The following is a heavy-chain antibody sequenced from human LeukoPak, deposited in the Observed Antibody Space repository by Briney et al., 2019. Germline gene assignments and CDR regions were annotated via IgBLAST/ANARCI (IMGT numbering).Heavy chain of an antibody. CDR1: GGSISSYY. V-gene: IGHV4-59*08. D-gene: IGHD2-15*01. Sequence: SETLSLTCTVSGGSISSYYWSWIRQPPGQGLEWIGYMYETGHTMYNSSLKSRVTMSLDTSKNHFSLSLSSVTAADTAVYYCARHPFATPFDYWGPGTLVTVSS. J-gene: IGHJ4*02. CDR3: ARHPFATPFDY. CDR2: MYETGHT.